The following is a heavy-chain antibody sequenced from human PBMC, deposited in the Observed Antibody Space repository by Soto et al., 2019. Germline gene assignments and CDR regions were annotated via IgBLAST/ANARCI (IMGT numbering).Heavy chain of an antibody. J-gene: IGHJ6*02. V-gene: IGHV4-30-4*01. CDR1: GGSISSGDYY. CDR2: IYYSGST. Sequence: SETLSLTCTVSGGSISSGDYYWSWIRQPPGKGLEWIGYIYYSGSTYYNPSLKSRVTISVDTSKNQFSLKLSSVTAADTAVYYCAREGYSSSSGLGGMDVWGQGSTVTVSS. D-gene: IGHD6-6*01. CDR3: AREGYSSSSGLGGMDV.